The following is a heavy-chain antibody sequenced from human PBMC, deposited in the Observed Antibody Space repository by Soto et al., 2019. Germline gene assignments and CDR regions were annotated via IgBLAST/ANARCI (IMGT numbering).Heavy chain of an antibody. CDR2: FFIGGNT. CDR1: GGSITGGSISTTTYY. Sequence: LSETLSLTCTVSGGSITGGSISTTTYYWGWMRQPPGKGLEWIASFFIGGNTYYSPSLKSRVTTSVDTSNNQFSLKLNSVTAADTAVYYCARHFSVDHFDYWGQGALVTVSS. J-gene: IGHJ4*02. D-gene: IGHD3-9*01. CDR3: ARHFSVDHFDY. V-gene: IGHV4-39*01.